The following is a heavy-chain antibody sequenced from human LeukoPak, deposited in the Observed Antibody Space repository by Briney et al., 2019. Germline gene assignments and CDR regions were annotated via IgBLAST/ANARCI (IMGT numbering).Heavy chain of an antibody. CDR3: AKTVRDHYFHGYYFDY. J-gene: IGHJ4*02. V-gene: IGHV3-30*18. Sequence: GRSLRLSCAASGFTFSSYGMHWVRQAPGKGLEWVAVISYDGGNKYYADSVKGRFTISRDNSKNTLYLQMNSLRAEDTAVYYCAKTVRDHYFHGYYFDYWGQGTLVTVSS. CDR1: GFTFSSYG. D-gene: IGHD3-10*01. CDR2: ISYDGGNK.